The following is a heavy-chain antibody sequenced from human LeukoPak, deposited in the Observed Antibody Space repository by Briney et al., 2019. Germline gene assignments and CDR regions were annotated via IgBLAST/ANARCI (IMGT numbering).Heavy chain of an antibody. Sequence: SETLSLTCAVYGGSFSGYYWSWIRQPPGKGLEWIGEINHSGSTNYNPSLKSRVTISVDTSKNQFSLKLRSVTAADTAVYYCARDFIGFNSSSWYRFDPWGQGTLVTVSS. CDR3: ARDFIGFNSSSWYRFDP. V-gene: IGHV4-34*01. CDR1: GGSFSGYY. CDR2: INHSGST. J-gene: IGHJ5*02. D-gene: IGHD6-13*01.